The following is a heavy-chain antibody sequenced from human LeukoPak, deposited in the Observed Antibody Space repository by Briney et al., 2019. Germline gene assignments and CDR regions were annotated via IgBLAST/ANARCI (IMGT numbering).Heavy chain of an antibody. Sequence: GGSLRLSCAASGFTFSNAWMNWVRQAPGKGLEWVGRIKSKTDGGTTDYAAPVKGRFTISRDDSKNTLYLQMNSLKTEVTAVYYCLYYYDSSGYYDYWGQGTLVTVSS. CDR3: LYYYDSSGYYDY. CDR2: IKSKTDGGTT. J-gene: IGHJ4*02. D-gene: IGHD3-22*01. CDR1: GFTFSNAW. V-gene: IGHV3-15*07.